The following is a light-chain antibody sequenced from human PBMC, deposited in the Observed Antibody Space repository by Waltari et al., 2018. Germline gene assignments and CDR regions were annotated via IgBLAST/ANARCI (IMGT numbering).Light chain of an antibody. V-gene: IGKV1-6*01. CDR1: QDIRND. Sequence: AIQMTQSPSSLSASVGDRVTITCRASQDIRNDLGWYKQKPGKAPKVLIYGASSLHSGVPSRFSGSGSGTDFTLTISRLQPEDFATYYCLQDYNYPRTFGQGTKVEIK. CDR2: GAS. CDR3: LQDYNYPRT. J-gene: IGKJ1*01.